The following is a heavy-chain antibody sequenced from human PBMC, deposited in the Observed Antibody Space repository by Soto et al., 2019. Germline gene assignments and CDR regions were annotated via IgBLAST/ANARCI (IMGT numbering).Heavy chain of an antibody. CDR2: IYYSGST. D-gene: IGHD2-15*01. CDR1: GGSISSGGYY. Sequence: QVQLQESGPGLVKPSQTLSLTCTVSGGSISSGGYYWSWIRQHPGKGLEWIGYIYYSGSTYYNPSLNSRVTISVDTSKNQCSPKLSSVTAADTAVYYCARGSVVAATLFDYWGQGTLVTVSS. CDR3: ARGSVVAATLFDY. V-gene: IGHV4-31*03. J-gene: IGHJ4*02.